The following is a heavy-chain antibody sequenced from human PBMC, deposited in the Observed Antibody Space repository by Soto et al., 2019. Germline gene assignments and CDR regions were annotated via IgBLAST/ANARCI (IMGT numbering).Heavy chain of an antibody. D-gene: IGHD6-19*01. Sequence: GGSLRVSCAASGFTFSSYGMRWVRQAPGKGLQWVAVIWYDGSNKYYADSVKGRFTISRDNSKNTLYLQMNSLRAEATAAYYCATDPAQQWFGYWGQETLVTASS. J-gene: IGHJ4*01. CDR2: IWYDGSNK. CDR1: GFTFSSYG. CDR3: ATDPAQQWFGY. V-gene: IGHV3-33*01.